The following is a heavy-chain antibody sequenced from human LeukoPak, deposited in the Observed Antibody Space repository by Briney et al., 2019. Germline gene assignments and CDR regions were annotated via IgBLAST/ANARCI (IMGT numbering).Heavy chain of an antibody. Sequence: KSSETLSLTCTVSGGSISSYYWSWIRQPPGKGLEWIGRIYPGRTTNYNPSLKSRVTILVDTSKNQFSLKLSSVTAADTAVYYCARGSIVVVPASTPLSYYYYMDVWGKGTTVTVSS. V-gene: IGHV4-4*07. D-gene: IGHD2-2*01. CDR1: GGSISSYY. CDR2: IYPGRTT. J-gene: IGHJ6*03. CDR3: ARGSIVVVPASTPLSYYYYMDV.